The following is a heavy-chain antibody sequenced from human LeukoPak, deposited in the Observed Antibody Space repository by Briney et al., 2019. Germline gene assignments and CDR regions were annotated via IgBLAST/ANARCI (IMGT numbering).Heavy chain of an antibody. CDR1: GFTVSSNY. J-gene: IGHJ3*02. CDR3: TTDAVWHYYGSGSYYPGDAFDI. Sequence: GGSLRLSCAASGFTVSSNYMSWVRQAPGKGLEWVSVIYSGGSTYYADSVKGRFTISRDNSKNTLYLQMNSLRAEDTAVYYCTTDAVWHYYGSGSYYPGDAFDIWGQGTMVTVSS. V-gene: IGHV3-53*01. D-gene: IGHD3-10*01. CDR2: IYSGGST.